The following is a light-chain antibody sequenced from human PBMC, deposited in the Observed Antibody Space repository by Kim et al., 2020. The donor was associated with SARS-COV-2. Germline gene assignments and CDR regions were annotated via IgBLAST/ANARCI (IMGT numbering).Light chain of an antibody. V-gene: IGKV1-5*03. CDR3: QQYSSYSYT. CDR2: KAS. J-gene: IGKJ2*01. Sequence: SAAIGDRGTITGRASQSISDWLAWYQQKPGKAPKLLIYKASTLESGVPLRFSGSASGTEFTLTISSLQPDDFATYYCQQYSSYSYTFGQGTKLEI. CDR1: QSISDW.